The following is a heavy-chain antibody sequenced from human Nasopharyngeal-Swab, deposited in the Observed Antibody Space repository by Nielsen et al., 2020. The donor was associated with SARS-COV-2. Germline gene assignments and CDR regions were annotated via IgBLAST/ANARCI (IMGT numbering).Heavy chain of an antibody. CDR2: ISSSSSTI. J-gene: IGHJ6*03. D-gene: IGHD4-17*01. CDR3: ARAKYGDPYYYYYYMDV. CDR1: GFTFSSYS. V-gene: IGHV3-48*04. Sequence: GESLKISCAASGFTFSSYSMNLVRQAPGKGLEWVSYISSSSSTIYYADSVKGRFTISRDNAKNSLYLQMNSLRAEDTAVYYCARAKYGDPYYYYYYMDVWGKGTTVTVSS.